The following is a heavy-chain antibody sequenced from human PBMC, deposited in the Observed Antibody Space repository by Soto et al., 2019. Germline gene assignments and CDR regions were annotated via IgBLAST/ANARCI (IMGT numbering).Heavy chain of an antibody. CDR3: AESYYGSGSSVHPFDY. J-gene: IGHJ4*02. Sequence: EVQLLESGGGLVQPGGSLRLSCAASGFTFSTYAMSWVRQAPGKGLEWVSSISGSAGSTYYSASVTGRFTISRDNSKNTLYMEMNSLRAEDTAVYHCAESYYGSGSSVHPFDYWGQGTLVTVSS. D-gene: IGHD3-10*01. CDR2: ISGSAGST. CDR1: GFTFSTYA. V-gene: IGHV3-23*01.